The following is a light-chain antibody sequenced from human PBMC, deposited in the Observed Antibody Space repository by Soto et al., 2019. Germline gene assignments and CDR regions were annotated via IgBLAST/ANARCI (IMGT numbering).Light chain of an antibody. CDR1: SSDVGSFNL. J-gene: IGLJ3*02. CDR3: CSYAGSRWV. CDR2: EVD. Sequence: QSALTQPASVSGSPGQSITFSCTGTSSDVGSFNLVSWYQQHPGKAPKLIIYEVDKWPSGVSNRFSGSKSGNTASLTISGLQAEYGAHYYCCSYAGSRWVFGGGTKLTVL. V-gene: IGLV2-23*02.